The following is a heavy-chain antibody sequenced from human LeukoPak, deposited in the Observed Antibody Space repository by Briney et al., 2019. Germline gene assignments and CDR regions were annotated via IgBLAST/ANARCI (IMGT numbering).Heavy chain of an antibody. CDR3: ARIIVVVPAAKNWFDP. CDR2: IYYSGT. Sequence: SETLSLTCTVSGGSISSGGYYWTWIRQHPGKGLEWIGYIYYSGTYYNPSLKSRVTISVDTSKNQFSLKLSSVTAADTAVYYCARIIVVVPAAKNWFDPWGQGTLVTVSS. V-gene: IGHV4-39*01. J-gene: IGHJ5*02. CDR1: GGSISSGGYY. D-gene: IGHD2-2*01.